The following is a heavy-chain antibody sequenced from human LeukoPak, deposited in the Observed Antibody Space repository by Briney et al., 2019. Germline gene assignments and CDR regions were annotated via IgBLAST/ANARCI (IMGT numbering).Heavy chain of an antibody. CDR3: ARDNGIVAPSIPLDY. CDR1: GFTVSSNY. Sequence: GGSLRLSCAASGFTVSSNYMSWVRQAPGKGLEWVSAISASGGSTFYADSVKGRFTISRDNSKNTLYLQMNSLRAEDTAVYYCARDNGIVAPSIPLDYWGQGTLVTVSS. J-gene: IGHJ4*02. CDR2: ISASGGST. V-gene: IGHV3-23*01. D-gene: IGHD5-12*01.